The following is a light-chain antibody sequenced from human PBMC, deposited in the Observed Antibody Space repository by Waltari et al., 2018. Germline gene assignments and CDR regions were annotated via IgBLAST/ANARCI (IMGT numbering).Light chain of an antibody. CDR2: DVS. Sequence: QSALTQPASVSGSPGQSITISCTGPSSDVGGYNYVSWYQQHSGKAPKLMIYDVSNRPSGVSNRFSGSKSGNTASLTISGLQAEDEADYYCSSYTSSSTYVFGTGTKVTVL. CDR3: SSYTSSSTYV. J-gene: IGLJ1*01. CDR1: SSDVGGYNY. V-gene: IGLV2-14*03.